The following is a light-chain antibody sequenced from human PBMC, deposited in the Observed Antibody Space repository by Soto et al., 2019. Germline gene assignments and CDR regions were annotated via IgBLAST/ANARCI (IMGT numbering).Light chain of an antibody. J-gene: IGKJ3*01. Sequence: DIQMTQSPTSLSASVGDRVTITCRASQDIRNFVAWYQQKPGKAPKLLIYAASTLQSAVPSRFSGSGSGTDFTLTINGLQPEDVATYSCQKYSSVPVFGPGTKVEIK. V-gene: IGKV1-27*01. CDR3: QKYSSVPV. CDR2: AAS. CDR1: QDIRNF.